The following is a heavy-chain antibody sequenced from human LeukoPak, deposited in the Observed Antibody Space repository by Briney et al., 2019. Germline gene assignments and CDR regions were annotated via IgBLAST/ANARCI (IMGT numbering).Heavy chain of an antibody. J-gene: IGHJ5*02. D-gene: IGHD2-2*01. CDR1: GYSISIGYY. V-gene: IGHV4-38-2*01. CDR2: IYHSGIT. Sequence: PSETLSLTCAVSGYSISIGYYWGWIRQPPGKGLEGIGNIYHSGITYYTPSLKRRVTISVDTSKNQFSLKLSSVIAADTAAYYCARLDCSSTSCYGGHNWFDPWGQGTLVTVSS. CDR3: ARLDCSSTSCYGGHNWFDP.